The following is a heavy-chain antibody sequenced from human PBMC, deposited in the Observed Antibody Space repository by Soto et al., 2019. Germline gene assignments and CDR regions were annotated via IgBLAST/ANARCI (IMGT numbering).Heavy chain of an antibody. CDR2: IKQDGSEN. CDR3: ARVASSSSWDYYYYYMDV. CDR1: GFTFSSYW. Sequence: GGSLRLSCAASGFTFSSYWMSWVRQAPGEGLEWVANIKQDGSENYYVDSVKGRFTISRDNAKNSLFLQMNSLRAEDTAVYYCARVASSSSWDYYYYYMDVWGKGTTVTVSS. J-gene: IGHJ6*03. D-gene: IGHD6-13*01. V-gene: IGHV3-7*01.